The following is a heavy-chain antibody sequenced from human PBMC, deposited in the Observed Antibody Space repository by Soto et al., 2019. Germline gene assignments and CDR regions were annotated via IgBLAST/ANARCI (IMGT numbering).Heavy chain of an antibody. CDR2: ISGSGGST. J-gene: IGHJ3*02. Sequence: EVQLLESGGGLVQPGGSLRLSCAASGFTFSSYAMSWVRQAPGKGLEWVSAISGSGGSTYYADSVKGRFTISRDNSKNTLYLQMNSLRAEDTAVYYCAKFDRIWMITFGGVIAPDAFDIWGQGTMVTVSS. CDR3: AKFDRIWMITFGGVIAPDAFDI. D-gene: IGHD3-16*02. CDR1: GFTFSSYA. V-gene: IGHV3-23*01.